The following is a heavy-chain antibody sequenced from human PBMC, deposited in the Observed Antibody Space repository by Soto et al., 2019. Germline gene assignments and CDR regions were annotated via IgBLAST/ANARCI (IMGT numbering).Heavy chain of an antibody. CDR3: ARDLPTVSTFGQSSAPYYYYYGMDV. CDR1: GYTFTSYY. J-gene: IGHJ6*02. V-gene: IGHV1-2*04. Sequence: SVKVSCKASGYTFTSYYMHWVRQAPGQGLEGMGWINPNSGGTNYAQKFQGWVTMTRDTSISTAYMELSRLRSDDTAVYYCARDLPTVSTFGQSSAPYYYYYGMDVWGQGTTVTVSS. D-gene: IGHD3-10*02. CDR2: INPNSGGT.